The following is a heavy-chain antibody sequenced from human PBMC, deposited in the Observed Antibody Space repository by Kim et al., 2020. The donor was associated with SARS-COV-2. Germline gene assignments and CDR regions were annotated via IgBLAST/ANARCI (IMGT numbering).Heavy chain of an antibody. CDR2: IKQDGSEK. CDR3: ARDGIAVAGNSYYYGMDD. CDR1: GFTFSSYW. Sequence: GGSLRLSCAASGFTFSSYWMSWVRQAPGKGLEWVASIKQDGSEKYYVDSVKGRFTISRDNAKNSLYLQMNSLRAEDTAVYYCARDGIAVAGNSYYYGMDDWGQGTTVTVSS. D-gene: IGHD6-19*01. V-gene: IGHV3-7*03. J-gene: IGHJ6*02.